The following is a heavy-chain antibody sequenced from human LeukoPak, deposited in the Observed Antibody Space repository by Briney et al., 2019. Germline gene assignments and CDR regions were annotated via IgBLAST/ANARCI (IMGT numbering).Heavy chain of an antibody. D-gene: IGHD2-21*02. CDR1: GFIFSSHH. V-gene: IGHV3-21*01. CDR3: ARGTAWRPLDFDH. Sequence: PGGSLRLSCAASGFIFSSHHMHWVRQPPGKGLEWVSSISYDDSFIYYGNSMKGRFTISRDNANNLLYLQMNSLRAEDTAVYYCARGTAWRPLDFDHWGQGIPVTVSS. CDR2: ISYDDSFI. J-gene: IGHJ4*02.